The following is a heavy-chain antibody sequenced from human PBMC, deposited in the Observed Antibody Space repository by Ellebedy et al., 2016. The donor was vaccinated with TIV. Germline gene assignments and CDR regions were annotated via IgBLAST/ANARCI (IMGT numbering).Heavy chain of an antibody. Sequence: GGSLRLXCAASGFTFSSYSMNWVRQAPGKGLEWVSSISSSSSYIYYADSVKGRFTISRNNAKNSLYLQMNSLRAEDTAVYYCAREKGGRDYSHRYTYGMDVWGQGTTVTVSS. CDR2: ISSSSSYI. CDR3: AREKGGRDYSHRYTYGMDV. CDR1: GFTFSSYS. D-gene: IGHD3-16*02. V-gene: IGHV3-21*01. J-gene: IGHJ6*02.